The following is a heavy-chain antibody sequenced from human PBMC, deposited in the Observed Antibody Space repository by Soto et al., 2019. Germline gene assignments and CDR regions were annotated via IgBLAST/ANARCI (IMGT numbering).Heavy chain of an antibody. CDR1: VFPFSSNT. V-gene: IGHV3-23*01. J-gene: IGHJ4*02. CDR2: ISGSGGST. D-gene: IGHD3-22*01. Sequence: PGGSLSLSFSASVFPFSSNTMSWVRQATGKGLEWVSAISGSGGSTYYADSVKGRFTISRDNSKNTLYLQMNSLRAEDTAVYYCAKTEGDYYDSSGINYWGQGTLVTVSS. CDR3: AKTEGDYYDSSGINY.